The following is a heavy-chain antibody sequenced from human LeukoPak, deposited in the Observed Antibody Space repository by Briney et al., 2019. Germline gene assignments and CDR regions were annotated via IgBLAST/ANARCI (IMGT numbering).Heavy chain of an antibody. CDR3: ARVEDSSGCFIR. J-gene: IGHJ4*02. Sequence: WGSLRLSCAASGFTVSSNYMSWVRQAPGKGLEWVSVIYSGGSTYYADSVKGRFTISRDNSKNTLYLQMNSLRAEDTAVYYCARVEDSSGCFIRWGQGTLVTVSS. D-gene: IGHD6-19*01. CDR1: GFTVSSNY. V-gene: IGHV3-53*01. CDR2: IYSGGST.